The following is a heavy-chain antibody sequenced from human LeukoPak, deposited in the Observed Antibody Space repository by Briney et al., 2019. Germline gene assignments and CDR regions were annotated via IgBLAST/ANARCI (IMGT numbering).Heavy chain of an antibody. Sequence: GGSLRLSCAASGLTFSSYGMHWVRQAPGKGLEWVAVIWYGGSNKYYADSVKGRFTISRDNSKNTLYLQMNSLRAEDTAVYYCAKSCSSTSCYTGGAFDIWGQETMVTVSS. CDR3: AKSCSSTSCYTGGAFDI. CDR2: IWYGGSNK. J-gene: IGHJ3*02. V-gene: IGHV3-30*02. D-gene: IGHD2-2*02. CDR1: GLTFSSYG.